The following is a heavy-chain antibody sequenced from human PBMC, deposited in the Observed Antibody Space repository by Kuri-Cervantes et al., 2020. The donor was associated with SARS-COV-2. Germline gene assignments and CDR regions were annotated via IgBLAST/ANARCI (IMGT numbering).Heavy chain of an antibody. V-gene: IGHV4-39*01. CDR1: GASISSSTYY. CDR2: IYESGDT. J-gene: IGHJ3*02. Sequence: GSLRLSCTVSGASISSSTYYWGWIRQSPGKGLEWLGSIYESGDTYYSSSLKSRLSLSVDTSKNQFSLKLSSVTAADTAVYYCARLLRQKYCSGGSCYGWIWGQGTMVTVSS. CDR3: ARLLRQKYCSGGSCYGWI. D-gene: IGHD2-15*01.